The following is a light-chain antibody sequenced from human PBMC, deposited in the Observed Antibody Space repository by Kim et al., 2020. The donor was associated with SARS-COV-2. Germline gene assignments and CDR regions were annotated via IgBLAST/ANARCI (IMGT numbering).Light chain of an antibody. CDR1: KLGDKY. Sequence: VSQGQTASITCSGDKLGDKYACWYQQKPGQSPVLVIYQDSKRPSGIPERFSGSNSGNTATLTISGTQAMDEADYYCQAWDSSTSVFGGGTQLTVL. V-gene: IGLV3-1*01. CDR3: QAWDSSTSV. CDR2: QDS. J-gene: IGLJ3*02.